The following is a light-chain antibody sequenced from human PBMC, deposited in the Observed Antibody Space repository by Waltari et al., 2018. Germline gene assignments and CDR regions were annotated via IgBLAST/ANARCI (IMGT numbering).Light chain of an antibody. CDR1: ASNIGGNL. CDR3: ASWDDSLNGHWV. J-gene: IGLJ3*02. Sequence: QSVLTQPPSASGTPGQSVTISCSGGASNIGGNLVNWYQQLPGKAPKRLIYRSALRPSGVPDRFSGSKSGTSASLAISGLQSEDEADYFCASWDDSLNGHWVFGGGTKVTVL. V-gene: IGLV1-44*01. CDR2: RSA.